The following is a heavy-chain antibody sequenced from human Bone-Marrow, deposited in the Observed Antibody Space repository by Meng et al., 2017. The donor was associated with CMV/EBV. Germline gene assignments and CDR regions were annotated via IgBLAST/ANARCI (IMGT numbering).Heavy chain of an antibody. J-gene: IGHJ6*02. CDR1: GFTPSSYW. D-gene: IGHD6-13*01. CDR3: ARVPISWYVGLYYYYYYGMDV. Sequence: GGSLRLSWAVSGFTPSSYWMSWVSQAQGKGMEWVANIKQDGSEKYYVDSVKGRFTISRDNAKNSLYLQMNSLRAEDTAVYYCARVPISWYVGLYYYYYYGMDVWGQGTTVTVSS. CDR2: IKQDGSEK. V-gene: IGHV3-7*01.